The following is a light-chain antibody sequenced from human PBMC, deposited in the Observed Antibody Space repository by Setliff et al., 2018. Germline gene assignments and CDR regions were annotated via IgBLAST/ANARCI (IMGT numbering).Light chain of an antibody. J-gene: IGLJ2*01. CDR1: RSDVGGYNY. V-gene: IGLV2-8*01. CDR3: SSYGGNNNVI. CDR2: XVS. Sequence: QSVLTQPPSASGSPGQSVTISCTGTRSDVGGYNYVSXYXXHPXXAPXLVXXXVSKRPSGVPDRFSGAKSGNTASLTVSGLQAEDEADYFCSSYGGNNNVIFGGGTKVTVL.